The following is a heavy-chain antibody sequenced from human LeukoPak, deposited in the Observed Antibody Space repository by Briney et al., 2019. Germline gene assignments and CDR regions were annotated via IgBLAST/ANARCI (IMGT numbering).Heavy chain of an antibody. J-gene: IGHJ6*02. CDR1: GFTFSSYG. D-gene: IGHD3-22*01. V-gene: IGHV3-30*03. CDR3: ARDQGVVVHGKYHYYGMDV. CDR2: IAYDGSNK. Sequence: PGGSLRLSCAASGFTFSSYGIHWVRQAPGKGLEWVAAIAYDGSNKYYADSVKGRFTISRDNSKKTLYLQMNSLRAKDTAVYYCARDQGVVVHGKYHYYGMDVWGQGTTVTVS.